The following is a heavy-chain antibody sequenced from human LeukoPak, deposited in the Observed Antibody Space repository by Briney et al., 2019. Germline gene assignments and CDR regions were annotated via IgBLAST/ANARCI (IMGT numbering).Heavy chain of an antibody. D-gene: IGHD6-19*01. CDR1: GYTLTELS. J-gene: IGHJ5*02. Sequence: ASVKVSCKVSGYTLTELSMHWVRQAPGKGLEWMGGFDPEDGETTYAQKFQGRVTMTEDTSTDTAYMELSSLRSEDTAVYYCALTYSSGKGGWFDPWGQGTLVTVSS. CDR3: ALTYSSGKGGWFDP. CDR2: FDPEDGET. V-gene: IGHV1-24*01.